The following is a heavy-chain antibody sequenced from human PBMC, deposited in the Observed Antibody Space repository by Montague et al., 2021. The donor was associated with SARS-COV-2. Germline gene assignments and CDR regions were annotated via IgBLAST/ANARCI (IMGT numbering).Heavy chain of an antibody. CDR1: GGSFSGYY. V-gene: IGHV4-34*01. CDR3: ARAPDYDIWTGDLTAGFDF. CDR2: INHSGST. D-gene: IGHD3-9*01. J-gene: IGHJ4*02. Sequence: SETLSLTCAVYGGSFSGYYWSWIRQPPGKGLEWMGEINHSGSTNYNPSPKSRVTISVDTSKSRFSLTVSSVTAADTAVYFCARAPDYDIWTGDLTAGFDFWGQGTLVTVSS.